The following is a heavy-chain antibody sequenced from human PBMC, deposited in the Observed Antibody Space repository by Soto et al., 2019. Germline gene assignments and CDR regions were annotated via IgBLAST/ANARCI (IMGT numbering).Heavy chain of an antibody. D-gene: IGHD3-10*01. J-gene: IGHJ5*02. Sequence: SGPTLVNHTQTLTLACTFSGFSLSTSGMCVSWIRQPPGKALEWLARIDWDDDKYYSTSLKTRLTISKDTSKNQVALTMTNVDPADTATYYCARMRVTIVRGVIVTGWLDPWGQGTLVTVSS. CDR2: IDWDDDK. CDR3: ARMRVTIVRGVIVTGWLDP. CDR1: GFSLSTSGMC. V-gene: IGHV2-70*11.